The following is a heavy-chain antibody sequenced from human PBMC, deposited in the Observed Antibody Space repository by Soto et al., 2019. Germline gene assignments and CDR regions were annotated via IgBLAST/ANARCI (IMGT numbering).Heavy chain of an antibody. V-gene: IGHV1-2*02. CDR1: GYGFTDSY. CDR3: ARGGTTRLYY. J-gene: IGHJ4*02. CDR2: INPNSGGP. D-gene: IGHD1-1*01. Sequence: ASVKVSCKNAGYGFTDSYMDGGRHGPGQGLEWMGWINPNSGGPISAQKFQGRVTMTRDTSISTAYLELSRLRSDDAAVYYWARGGTTRLYYWRQGTQVTVCS.